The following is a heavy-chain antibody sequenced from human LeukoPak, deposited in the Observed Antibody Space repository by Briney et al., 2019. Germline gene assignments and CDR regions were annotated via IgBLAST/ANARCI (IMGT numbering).Heavy chain of an antibody. D-gene: IGHD1-26*01. CDR1: GGSISSGGYY. V-gene: IGHV4-31*03. J-gene: IGHJ3*02. Sequence: PSETLSLTCTVSGGSISSGGYYWSWIRQHPGKGLEWIGYIYYSGSTYYNPSLKSRVTISVDTSKNQFSLKLSSVTAADTAVYYCAREEPHDAFDIWGQGTMVTVSS. CDR2: IYYSGST. CDR3: AREEPHDAFDI.